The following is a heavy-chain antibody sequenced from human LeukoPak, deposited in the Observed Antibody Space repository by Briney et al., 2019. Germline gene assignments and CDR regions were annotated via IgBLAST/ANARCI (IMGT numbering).Heavy chain of an antibody. J-gene: IGHJ5*02. D-gene: IGHD2-2*01. CDR2: IYTSGST. CDR1: GGSISSYY. Sequence: SETLSPTCTVSGGSISSYYWSWIRQPAGKGLEWIGRIYTSGSTNYNPSLKSRVTMSVDTSKNQFSLKLSSVTAADTALYYCARQAHPDQLLDWFDPWDQGTLVTVSS. V-gene: IGHV4-4*07. CDR3: ARQAHPDQLLDWFDP.